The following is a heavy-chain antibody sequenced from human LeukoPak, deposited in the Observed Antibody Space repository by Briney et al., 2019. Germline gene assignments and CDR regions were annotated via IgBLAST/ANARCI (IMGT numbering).Heavy chain of an antibody. V-gene: IGHV1-18*04. CDR3: AGGHLLSLDY. J-gene: IGHJ4*02. CDR1: GYTFTNYG. Sequence: ASVKVSCKASGYTFTNYGITWVRQAPGQGLEWMGWVSGNNGHTKYAQTLQGRVTMTTDTSTNTAYMELRSLRSDDTAVYYCAGGHLLSLDYWGQGTLVTVSS. CDR2: VSGNNGHT.